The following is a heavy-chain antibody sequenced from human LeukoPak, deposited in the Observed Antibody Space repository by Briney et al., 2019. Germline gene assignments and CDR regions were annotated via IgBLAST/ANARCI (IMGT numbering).Heavy chain of an antibody. V-gene: IGHV3-30*18. CDR2: ISYDGSNK. J-gene: IGHJ4*02. CDR3: AKDHRGGFDY. D-gene: IGHD3-16*01. CDR1: GFAFNTYA. Sequence: PGRSLRLSCAASGFAFNTYAMHWVRQAPGKGLEWVAVISYDGSNKYYADSVKGRFTISRDNSKNTLYLQMNSLRAEDTAVYYCAKDHRGGFDYWGQGTLVTVSS.